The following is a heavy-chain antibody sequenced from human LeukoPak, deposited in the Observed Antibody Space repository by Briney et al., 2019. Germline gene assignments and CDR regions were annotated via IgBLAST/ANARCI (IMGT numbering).Heavy chain of an antibody. J-gene: IGHJ4*02. CDR3: ARWVPQGGSYNDY. CDR1: GYTFTGYY. V-gene: IGHV1-8*02. D-gene: IGHD1-26*01. Sequence: ASVKVSCKASGYTFTGYYMHWVRQAPGQGLEWMGWMNPNSGNTGYAQKFQGRVTMTRNTSISTAYMELSSLRSEDTAVYYCARWVPQGGSYNDYWGQGTLVTVSS. CDR2: MNPNSGNT.